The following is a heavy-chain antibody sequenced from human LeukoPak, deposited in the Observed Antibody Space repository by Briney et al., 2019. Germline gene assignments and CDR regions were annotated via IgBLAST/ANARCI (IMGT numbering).Heavy chain of an antibody. CDR1: GFTFSSYA. Sequence: GGSLRLSYAASGFTFSSYAMSWVRQAPGKGLEWVSAISGSGGSTYYADSVKGRFTISRDNSKNTLYLQMNSLRAEDTALYYCARNDDSSGFWFDPWGQGTLVTVSS. D-gene: IGHD3-22*01. J-gene: IGHJ5*02. V-gene: IGHV3-23*01. CDR2: ISGSGGST. CDR3: ARNDDSSGFWFDP.